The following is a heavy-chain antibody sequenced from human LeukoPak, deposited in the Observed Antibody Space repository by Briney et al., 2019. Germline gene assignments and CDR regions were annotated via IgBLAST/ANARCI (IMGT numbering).Heavy chain of an antibody. CDR1: GGSFSGYY. Sequence: PSETLSLTCAVYGGSFSGYYWSWIRQPPGKGLEWIGYIYYSGSTNYNPSLKSRVTISVDTSKNQFSLKLSSVTAADTAVYYCARDGSYGYCSSTSCYKSGMDVWGQGTTVTVSS. D-gene: IGHD2-2*02. CDR2: IYYSGST. J-gene: IGHJ6*02. V-gene: IGHV4-59*01. CDR3: ARDGSYGYCSSTSCYKSGMDV.